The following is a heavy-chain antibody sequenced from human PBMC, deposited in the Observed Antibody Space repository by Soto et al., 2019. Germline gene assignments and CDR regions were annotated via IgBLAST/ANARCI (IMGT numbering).Heavy chain of an antibody. CDR1: GFTFSNHW. CDR3: ARDFSEREDY. D-gene: IGHD1-26*01. CDR2: IKQDGSET. J-gene: IGHJ4*02. V-gene: IGHV3-7*01. Sequence: ESGGGLVQPGGSLRLSCAASGFTFSNHWMSWVRQTPGKGLEWVANIKQDGSETDYVDSVRGRFIISRDNAKNSLYLQMNNLRAEDTALYSCARDFSEREDYWGQGTLVTVSS.